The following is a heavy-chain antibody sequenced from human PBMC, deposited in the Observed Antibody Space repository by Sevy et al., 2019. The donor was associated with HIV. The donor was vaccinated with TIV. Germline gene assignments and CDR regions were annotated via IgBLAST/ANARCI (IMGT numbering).Heavy chain of an antibody. V-gene: IGHV3-21*06. Sequence: GGSLRLSCAASGFTFSSYSMNWVRQAPGKGLEWVSSISGSSNYFYYAESLKGRFIISRDNAKNTLYLQMNSLRADDTAVYYCATGPPDGSYDYFDYWGQGTLVTVSS. J-gene: IGHJ4*02. CDR1: GFTFSSYS. CDR3: ATGPPDGSYDYFDY. CDR2: ISGSSNYF. D-gene: IGHD1-26*01.